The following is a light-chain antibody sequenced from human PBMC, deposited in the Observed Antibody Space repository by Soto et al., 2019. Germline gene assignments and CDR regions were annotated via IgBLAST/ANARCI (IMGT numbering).Light chain of an antibody. CDR3: QQHGSRGT. CDR1: QSVSSSY. CDR2: GAS. J-gene: IGKJ1*01. Sequence: EIVLTQSPVTLSLSPGERATLSCRASQSVSSSYLAWYQQKPGQAPRLLIYGASSRATGIPDRFSGSGSGTDFTLTISRLEPEDFAVYHCQQHGSRGTFGQGTKVDIK. V-gene: IGKV3-20*01.